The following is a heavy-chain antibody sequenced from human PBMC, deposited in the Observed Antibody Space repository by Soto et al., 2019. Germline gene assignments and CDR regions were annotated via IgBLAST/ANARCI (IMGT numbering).Heavy chain of an antibody. V-gene: IGHV2-5*02. D-gene: IGHD3-22*01. Sequence: PTLVNPTQTLTLTCTFSGFSLSTSGVGVGWIRQPPGKALEWLALIYWDDDKRYSPSLKSRLTITKDTSKNQVVLTMTNMNTVDTATYYCAHLTYYYDSSGYYSRAEYFQHWGQGTLVTVSS. J-gene: IGHJ1*01. CDR1: GFSLSTSGVG. CDR3: AHLTYYYDSSGYYSRAEYFQH. CDR2: IYWDDDK.